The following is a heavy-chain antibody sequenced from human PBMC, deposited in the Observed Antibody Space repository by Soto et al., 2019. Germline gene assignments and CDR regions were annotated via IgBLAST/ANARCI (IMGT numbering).Heavy chain of an antibody. D-gene: IGHD2-2*01. CDR2: INAGNGNT. Sequence: ASVKVSCKASGYTFTSYAMHWVRQAPGQRLEWMGWINAGNGNTKYSQKFQGRVTITRDTSASTAYMELSSLRSEDTAVYYCARPYYSIVVVPAAIDLWFDPWGQGTLVTVSS. CDR3: ARPYYSIVVVPAAIDLWFDP. J-gene: IGHJ5*02. V-gene: IGHV1-3*01. CDR1: GYTFTSYA.